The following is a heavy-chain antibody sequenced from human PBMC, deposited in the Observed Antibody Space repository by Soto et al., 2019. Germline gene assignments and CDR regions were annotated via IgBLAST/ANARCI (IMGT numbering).Heavy chain of an antibody. D-gene: IGHD2-2*01. Sequence: GASVTVSCKASGYTFTSYYMHWVRQAPGQGLEWMGIINPSGYGTSYAQKFQGRVTMTRDTSTTTFYMDLSSLRSEDTAVYFCARDAVVVPSALYYFDYWGQGTLVTVSS. CDR2: INPSGYGT. J-gene: IGHJ4*02. CDR1: GYTFTSYY. CDR3: ARDAVVVPSALYYFDY. V-gene: IGHV1-46*01.